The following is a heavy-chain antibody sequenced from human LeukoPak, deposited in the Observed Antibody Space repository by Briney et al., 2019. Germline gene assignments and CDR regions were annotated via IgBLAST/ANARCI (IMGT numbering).Heavy chain of an antibody. Sequence: PSETLSLTCTVSGGSISSSSYYWGWIRQPPGKGLEWIGSIYYSGSTYYNPSLKSRVTISVDTSKNQFSLKLSSVTAADTAVYYCAREYSYGTPYFDYWGQGTLVTVSS. CDR3: AREYSYGTPYFDY. CDR2: IYYSGST. D-gene: IGHD5-18*01. J-gene: IGHJ4*02. V-gene: IGHV4-39*07. CDR1: GGSISSSSYY.